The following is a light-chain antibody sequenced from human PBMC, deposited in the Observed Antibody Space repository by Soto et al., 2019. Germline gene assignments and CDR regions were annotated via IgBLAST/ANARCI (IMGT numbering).Light chain of an antibody. CDR2: GAS. J-gene: IGKJ1*01. Sequence: EIVMTQSPATLSVSPGERATLSCRASQSVSSNLAWYQQKPGQAPRLLIYGASTRATGIPARFSGSGSGTEFTLTISSLRPEDFAVYYCQQCNNWPLTFGQGTRVEI. CDR1: QSVSSN. CDR3: QQCNNWPLT. V-gene: IGKV3-15*01.